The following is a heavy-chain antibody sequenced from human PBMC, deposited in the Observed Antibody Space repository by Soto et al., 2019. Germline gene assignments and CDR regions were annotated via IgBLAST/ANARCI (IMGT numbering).Heavy chain of an antibody. CDR2: ISSSSSNI. CDR3: ARDPELWPDNWFDP. CDR1: GLTFSSHA. V-gene: IGHV3-48*02. D-gene: IGHD5-18*01. J-gene: IGHJ5*02. Sequence: AVGSLRLSCAASGLTFSSHAMSWVRQAPGKGLEWVSEISSSSSNIYYADSVKGRFTISRDNAKNSLYLQMNSLRDEDTAVYYCARDPELWPDNWFDPWGQGTLVTVPQ.